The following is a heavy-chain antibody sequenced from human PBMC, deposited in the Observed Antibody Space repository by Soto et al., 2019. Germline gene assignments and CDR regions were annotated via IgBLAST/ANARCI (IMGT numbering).Heavy chain of an antibody. Sequence: KTSETLSLTCGVSGYSISSGYYWVWMRQPPGKGLEWIGTIFHTGRSYYNSALQSRVTMSVDTSKNEFSLDLRSVTAADTATYYCAREMGHCNSTNCYASFGPWGQGTLVTVSS. CDR2: IFHTGRS. V-gene: IGHV4-38-2*02. CDR1: GYSISSGYY. D-gene: IGHD2-2*01. J-gene: IGHJ5*02. CDR3: AREMGHCNSTNCYASFGP.